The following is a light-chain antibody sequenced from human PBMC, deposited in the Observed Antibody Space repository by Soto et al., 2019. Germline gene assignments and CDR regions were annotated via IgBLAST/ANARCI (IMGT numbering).Light chain of an antibody. CDR2: GAS. V-gene: IGKV1-33*01. J-gene: IGKJ2*01. Sequence: DIQMTQSPSSLSASVGDRVTITCQASPDISNFLNWYQQKQGTAPKLLIYGASSLEPGVPSRFSGGGSGTDFTFSISSLQPEDVATYYCQQYDNLPYTFGQGTKLEI. CDR1: PDISNF. CDR3: QQYDNLPYT.